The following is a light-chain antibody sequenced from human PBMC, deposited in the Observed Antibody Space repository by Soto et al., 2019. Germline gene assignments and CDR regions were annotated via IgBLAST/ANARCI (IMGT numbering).Light chain of an antibody. J-gene: IGKJ5*01. Sequence: DIQLTLSPSTLSASVGDEVTITCRASQTISRWLAWYQQKPGRAPKLLSYDASTLESGVPSRFSGSGSETEFTLPTSRLQPDDFATYFCHSRAFGQGTRLDIK. CDR3: HSRA. CDR1: QTISRW. CDR2: DAS. V-gene: IGKV1-5*01.